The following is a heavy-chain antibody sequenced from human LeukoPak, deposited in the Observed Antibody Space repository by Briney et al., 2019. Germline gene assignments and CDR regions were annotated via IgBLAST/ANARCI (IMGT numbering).Heavy chain of an antibody. CDR2: IYYSGST. V-gene: IGHV4-39*01. CDR3: ASQLGYCSGGSCYSDY. J-gene: IGHJ4*02. D-gene: IGHD2-15*01. CDR1: GGSISSSSYY. Sequence: PSETLSLTCTVSGGSISSSSYYWGWIRQPPGKGLEWIGSIYYSGSTYYNPSLKSRVTISVDTSKNQFSLKLSSVTAADTAVYYCASQLGYCSGGSCYSDYWGQGTLVTASS.